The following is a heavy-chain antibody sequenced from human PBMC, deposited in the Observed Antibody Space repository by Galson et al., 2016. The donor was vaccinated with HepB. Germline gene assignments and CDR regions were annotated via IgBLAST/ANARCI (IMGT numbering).Heavy chain of an antibody. CDR1: GYTFTTYP. D-gene: IGHD6-19*01. CDR3: ASGRGTVSGWSVPLDF. CDR2: ISARSGST. Sequence: SVKVSCKVSGYTFTTYPMHWVRQAPGQRLEWMGWISARSGSTESSQKFQGRVTITSDTSANTAYMELSSLRPEDTAVYYCASGRGTVSGWSVPLDFWGQGTLVTVSS. J-gene: IGHJ4*02. V-gene: IGHV1-3*01.